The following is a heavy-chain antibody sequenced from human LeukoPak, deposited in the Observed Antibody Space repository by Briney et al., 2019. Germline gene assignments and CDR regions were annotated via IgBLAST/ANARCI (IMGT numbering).Heavy chain of an antibody. V-gene: IGHV1-69*13. J-gene: IGHJ4*02. Sequence: ASVKVSCKASGYTFTSYAMHWVRQAPGQGLEWMGGSIPIFGTANNAQKFQGRVTITADESTSTAYMELSSLRSEDTAVYYCARMEGYSYSDYWGQGTLVTVSS. CDR3: ARMEGYSYSDY. D-gene: IGHD5-18*01. CDR1: GYTFTSYA. CDR2: SIPIFGTA.